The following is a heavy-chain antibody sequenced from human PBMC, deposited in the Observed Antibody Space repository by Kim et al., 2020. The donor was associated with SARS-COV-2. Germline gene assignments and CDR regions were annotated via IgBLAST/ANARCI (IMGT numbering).Heavy chain of an antibody. CDR3: ARDYSFGDGYSNYYYGMDV. Sequence: GGSLRLSCAASGFTVSSNYMSWVRQAPGKGLEWVSVIYSGGSTYYADSVKGRFTISRDNSKNTLYLQMNSLRAEDTAVYYCARDYSFGDGYSNYYYGMDVWGQGTTVTVSS. CDR1: GFTVSSNY. V-gene: IGHV3-53*01. J-gene: IGHJ6*02. D-gene: IGHD5-18*01. CDR2: IYSGGST.